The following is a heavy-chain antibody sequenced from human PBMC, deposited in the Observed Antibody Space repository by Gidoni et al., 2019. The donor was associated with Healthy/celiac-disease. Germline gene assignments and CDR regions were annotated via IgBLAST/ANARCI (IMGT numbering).Heavy chain of an antibody. CDR1: GFTFSSYS. D-gene: IGHD4-17*01. CDR3: ARVRTTVTTAGVDY. CDR2: ISSSSSTI. J-gene: IGHJ4*02. Sequence: GQLVESGGGLVQPGGSLGLSCAAAGFTFSSYSMNWVRQAPGKGLEWISYISSSSSTINYAESVKGRFTISRDNAKNSLYLQMNSLRDEDTAVYYCARVRTTVTTAGVDYWGQGTLVTVSS. V-gene: IGHV3-48*02.